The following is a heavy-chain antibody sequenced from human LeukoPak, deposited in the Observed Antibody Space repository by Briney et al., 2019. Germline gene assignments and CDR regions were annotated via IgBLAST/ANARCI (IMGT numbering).Heavy chain of an antibody. Sequence: GGSLRLSCAASGFTFSGYSMNWVRQAPGKGLEWVSSIDSSSSYIYYVDSVRGRFTIFRDNAEHSLYLLMNSLRAEDTAVYYCARDANYYDSSGRPHYYMDVWGTGTTVTVSS. D-gene: IGHD3-22*01. J-gene: IGHJ6*03. CDR3: ARDANYYDSSGRPHYYMDV. CDR2: IDSSSSYI. CDR1: GFTFSGYS. V-gene: IGHV3-21*01.